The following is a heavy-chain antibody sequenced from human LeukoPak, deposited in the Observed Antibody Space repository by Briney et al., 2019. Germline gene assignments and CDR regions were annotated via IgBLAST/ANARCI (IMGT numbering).Heavy chain of an antibody. CDR1: GFTFSSYA. CDR2: ISGSGGST. Sequence: GGSLRLSCAASGFTFSSYAMSWVRQAPGKGLEWVSAISGSGGSTYYADSVKGRFSISRDNSKNTLYLQMNSLRAEDTAVYYCAKNRGSSITSCFDYWGQGTLVTVSS. D-gene: IGHD2-2*01. J-gene: IGHJ4*02. CDR3: AKNRGSSITSCFDY. V-gene: IGHV3-23*01.